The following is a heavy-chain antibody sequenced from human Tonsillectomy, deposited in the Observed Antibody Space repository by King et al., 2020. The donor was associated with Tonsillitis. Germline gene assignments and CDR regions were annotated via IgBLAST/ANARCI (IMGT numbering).Heavy chain of an antibody. Sequence: QVQLVQSGAEVKKPGASVKVSCKASGYTFTGYYIQWVRQAPGQGLEWMGWINPNSGGTSYTQKFQGRVTMTRDTAISTVYMELNRLRSDDTAIYFCAGGSYFADFVYWGQGTLVTVSS. J-gene: IGHJ4*02. V-gene: IGHV1-2*02. CDR1: GYTFTGYY. CDR3: AGGSYFADFVY. CDR2: INPNSGGT. D-gene: IGHD1-26*01.